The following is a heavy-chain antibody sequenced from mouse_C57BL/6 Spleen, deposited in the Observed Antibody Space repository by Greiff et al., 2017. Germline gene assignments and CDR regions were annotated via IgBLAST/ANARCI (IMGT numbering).Heavy chain of an antibody. Sequence: VKVVESGAELVRPGASVTLSCKASGYTFTDYEMHWVKQTPVHGLEWIGAIDPETGGTAYNQKFKGKAILTADKSSSTAYMELRSLTSEDSAVYYCTRGDSLYAMDYWGQGTSVTVSS. D-gene: IGHD3-3*01. V-gene: IGHV1-15*01. CDR3: TRGDSLYAMDY. J-gene: IGHJ4*01. CDR2: IDPETGGT. CDR1: GYTFTDYE.